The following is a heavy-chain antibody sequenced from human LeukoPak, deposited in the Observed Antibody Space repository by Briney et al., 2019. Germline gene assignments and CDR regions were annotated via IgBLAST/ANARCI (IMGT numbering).Heavy chain of an antibody. CDR2: ISSSSYI. D-gene: IGHD6-13*01. V-gene: IGHV3-21*01. Sequence: GGSLRLSCAASGFTFSSYSMNWVRRAPGKGLEWVSSISSSSYIYYADSVKGRFTISRDNAKNSLYLQMNRLRAEDTAVYYCARDLLTYSSSWDYWGQGTLVTVSS. CDR1: GFTFSSYS. CDR3: ARDLLTYSSSWDY. J-gene: IGHJ4*02.